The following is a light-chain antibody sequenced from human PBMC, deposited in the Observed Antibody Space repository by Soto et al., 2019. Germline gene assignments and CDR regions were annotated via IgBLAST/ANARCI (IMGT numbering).Light chain of an antibody. V-gene: IGLV1-44*01. J-gene: IGLJ1*01. Sequence: QSVLTQPPPASGTPGQRVTISCSGSSSNIGSNTANWYQQLPGTAPKLLIYRNNQRPSGVPDRFSGSKSGTSASLAISGLQSEDEADYFCAAWDDSLNGHVFGTGTKVTVL. CDR1: SSNIGSNT. CDR2: RNN. CDR3: AAWDDSLNGHV.